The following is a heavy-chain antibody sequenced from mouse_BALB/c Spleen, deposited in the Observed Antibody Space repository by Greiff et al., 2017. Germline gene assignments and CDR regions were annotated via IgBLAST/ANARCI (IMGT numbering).Heavy chain of an antibody. CDR1: GYTFTSYT. V-gene: IGHV1-4*01. J-gene: IGHJ1*01. D-gene: IGHD2-10*01. Sequence: QVQLQQSGAELARPGASVKMSCKASGYTFTSYTMHWVNQRPGQGLEWIGYINPSSGYTNYNQKFKDKATLTADKSSSTAYMQLSSLTSEDSAVYYCARGAYYGPYWYFDVWGAGTTVTVSS. CDR3: ARGAYYGPYWYFDV. CDR2: INPSSGYT.